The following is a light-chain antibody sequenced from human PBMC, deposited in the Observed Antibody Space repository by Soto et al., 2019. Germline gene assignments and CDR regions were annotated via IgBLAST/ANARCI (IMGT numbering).Light chain of an antibody. CDR1: TGAVTSGYY. CDR3: LLYYGGAYV. V-gene: IGLV7-43*01. Sequence: QAVVTQEPSLTVSPGGTVTLTCASSTGAVTSGYYPNWFQQKPGQAPRALIYNTRNKHSWTPARFSGSLLGGKAALTLPGAQPEDEAEFYCLLYYGGAYVFGTGTKVTVL. CDR2: NTR. J-gene: IGLJ1*01.